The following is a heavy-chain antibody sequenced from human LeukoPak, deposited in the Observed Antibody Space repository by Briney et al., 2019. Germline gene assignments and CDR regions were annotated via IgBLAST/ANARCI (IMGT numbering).Heavy chain of an antibody. V-gene: IGHV3-23*01. CDR2: ISASGGST. Sequence: PGGSLRLSCAASGFTFTTYAMTWVRQAPGKGLEWVSGISASGGSTYYADSVKGRFTVSRDNSKNTLYLQVNSLRAEDTAIYYCSKHPCNGGSCYDYESAPWGQGTLVTVSS. D-gene: IGHD2-15*01. J-gene: IGHJ5*02. CDR1: GFTFTTYA. CDR3: SKHPCNGGSCYDYESAP.